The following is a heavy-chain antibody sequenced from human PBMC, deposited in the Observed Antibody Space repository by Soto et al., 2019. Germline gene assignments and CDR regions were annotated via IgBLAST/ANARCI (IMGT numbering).Heavy chain of an antibody. CDR1: GCTFISYA. J-gene: IGHJ3*02. CDR3: ARPTRPLTNDGFDI. Sequence: SVNVSCKASGCTFISYAISWVRQAPGQGLEWMGGIIPIFGTANYAQKFQGRVTITADESTSTAYMELSSLRSEDTAVYYCARPTRPLTNDGFDIWGQGTTVTVSS. CDR2: IIPIFGTA. D-gene: IGHD4-17*01. V-gene: IGHV1-69*13.